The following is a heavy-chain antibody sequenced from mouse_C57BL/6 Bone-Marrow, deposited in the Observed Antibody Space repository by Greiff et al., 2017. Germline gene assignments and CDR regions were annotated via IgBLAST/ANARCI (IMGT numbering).Heavy chain of an antibody. J-gene: IGHJ4*01. CDR3: ARMGYYGAMDY. CDR2: IYIGNGYT. Sequence: EVQLQQSGPELVRPGSSVKMSCKTSGYTFTSYGINWVKQRPGQGLEWIGSIYIGNGYTKYNEKFKGKATLTSDTSSSTAYMQHSSLPSEVSASDFYARMGYYGAMDYWGQGTSVTVAS. CDR1: GYTFTSYG. V-gene: IGHV1-58*01. D-gene: IGHD3-1*01.